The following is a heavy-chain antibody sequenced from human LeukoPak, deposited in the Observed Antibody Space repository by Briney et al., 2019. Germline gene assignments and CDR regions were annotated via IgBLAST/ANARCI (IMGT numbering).Heavy chain of an antibody. CDR1: GFTFSNAW. CDR2: IKSKTDGGTT. J-gene: IGHJ4*02. V-gene: IGHV3-15*01. Sequence: GGALRLSCAASGFTFSNAWMSWVRQAPGKGLEWVGRIKSKTDGGTTDYAAPVKGRFTISRDDSKNTLYLQMNSLKTEDTAVYYCTTWQLWELLDYWGQGTLVTVSS. D-gene: IGHD1-26*01. CDR3: TTWQLWELLDY.